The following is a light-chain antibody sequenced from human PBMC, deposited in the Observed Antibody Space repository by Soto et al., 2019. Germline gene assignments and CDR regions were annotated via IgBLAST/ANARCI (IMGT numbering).Light chain of an antibody. Sequence: QSALTQPPSASGTPGQRVAISCSGSNSNIGRNPVNWYQQLPGTAPKLLIYSENQRPSGVPDRFSGSKSGTSASLPISGLQSEDEADYYCAAWDDRLNGYVFGTGTKVTVL. J-gene: IGLJ1*01. CDR3: AAWDDRLNGYV. CDR1: NSNIGRNP. V-gene: IGLV1-44*01. CDR2: SEN.